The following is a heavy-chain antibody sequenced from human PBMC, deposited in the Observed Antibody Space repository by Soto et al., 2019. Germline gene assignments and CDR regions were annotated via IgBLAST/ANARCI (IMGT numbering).Heavy chain of an antibody. Sequence: PGGSLRLSCAASGFTFNNYGMRWVRQAPGKGLEWVALIWHDGSNKGYADSVKGRFTISRDNSKNTVNLQMNSLRVEDTAVYYCTRAAIKGELLDYWGQGTQVTVSS. V-gene: IGHV3-33*01. CDR3: TRAAIKGELLDY. D-gene: IGHD1-26*01. CDR1: GFTFNNYG. CDR2: IWHDGSNK. J-gene: IGHJ4*02.